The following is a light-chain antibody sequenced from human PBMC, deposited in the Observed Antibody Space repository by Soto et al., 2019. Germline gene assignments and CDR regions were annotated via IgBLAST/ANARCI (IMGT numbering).Light chain of an antibody. CDR2: DAS. V-gene: IGKV1-33*01. CDR3: QHYYNLPFT. Sequence: DIQMTQSPSSLSASVGDRVTITCQARQDISNYLNWYQQKPGKAPKLLIYDASNLETGVPSRFSGSGSWTDFTFSISSLQPEYIATYYYQHYYNLPFTVGHGTQVDIK. CDR1: QDISNY. J-gene: IGKJ3*01.